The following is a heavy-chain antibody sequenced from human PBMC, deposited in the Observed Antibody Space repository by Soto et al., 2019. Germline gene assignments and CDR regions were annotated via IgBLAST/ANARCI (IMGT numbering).Heavy chain of an antibody. CDR3: ARAGDSSGPVALGY. J-gene: IGHJ4*02. CDR1: GGSISSGGSS. D-gene: IGHD6-19*01. CDR2: IYHSGST. V-gene: IGHV4-30-2*01. Sequence: PSETLSLTCAVSGGSISSGGSSWSWIRQPPGKGLEWIVYIYHSGSTYYNPSLKSRVTISVDRSKNQFSLKLSSVTAADTAVYYCARAGDSSGPVALGYWGQGTLVTVS.